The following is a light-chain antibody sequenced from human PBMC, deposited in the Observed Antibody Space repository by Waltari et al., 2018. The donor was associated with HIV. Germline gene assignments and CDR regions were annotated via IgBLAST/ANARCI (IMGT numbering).Light chain of an antibody. V-gene: IGLV1-44*01. Sequence: QSVLTQPPSASATPGQRVTIPCSARTSTSAFAAFYLYQQFPGAAPRLLLYDISHRPSGVPDRFSGSKSGTSASLAISTLQSEDEALYYCAAWSDISNSWVFGGGTRLTVL. J-gene: IGLJ3*02. CDR2: DIS. CDR1: TSTSAFAA. CDR3: AAWSDISNSWV.